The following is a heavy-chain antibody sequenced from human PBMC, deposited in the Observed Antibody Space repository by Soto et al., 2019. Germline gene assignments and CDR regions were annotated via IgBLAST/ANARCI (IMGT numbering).Heavy chain of an antibody. CDR3: AGESSLFIVMDF. CDR2: INSDGSSV. Sequence: GGSLRLSFEASGFTFSTSWMPWVRQTPGKGLVWVSRINSDGSSVSYTDSVKGRFTISRDNAKNTLYLEMNSLTAEDTAVYYCAGESSLFIVMDFWGHGTQVTVSS. D-gene: IGHD3-16*02. V-gene: IGHV3-74*01. J-gene: IGHJ4*01. CDR1: GFTFSTSW.